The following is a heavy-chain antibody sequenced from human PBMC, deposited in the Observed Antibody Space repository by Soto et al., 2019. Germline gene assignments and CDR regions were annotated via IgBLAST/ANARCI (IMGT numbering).Heavy chain of an antibody. Sequence: SETLSLTCAVSGGSISSGGYSWSWIRQPPGKGLEWIGYIYHSGSTYYNPSLKSRVTISVDRSKNQFSLKLSSVTAADTAVYYCARAGVNKLYYYGMDVWGQGTTVTVSS. J-gene: IGHJ6*02. CDR2: IYHSGST. V-gene: IGHV4-30-2*01. D-gene: IGHD3-10*01. CDR3: ARAGVNKLYYYGMDV. CDR1: GGSISSGGYS.